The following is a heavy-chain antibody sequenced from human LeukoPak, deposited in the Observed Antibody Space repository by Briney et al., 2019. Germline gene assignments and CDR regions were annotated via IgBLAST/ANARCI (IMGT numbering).Heavy chain of an antibody. J-gene: IGHJ2*01. V-gene: IGHV3-23*01. D-gene: IGHD6-19*01. CDR2: ISDSGANT. CDR3: AKSMTLQWRGFFDL. Sequence: GGSLRLSCAASGFTFSTYAMSWVRQAPGKGLEWVSIISDSGANTYYADSVRGRFTISRDNSKNTLYLQKNSLTADDTAIYYCAKSMTLQWRGFFDLWGRGTHVTVSS. CDR1: GFTFSTYA.